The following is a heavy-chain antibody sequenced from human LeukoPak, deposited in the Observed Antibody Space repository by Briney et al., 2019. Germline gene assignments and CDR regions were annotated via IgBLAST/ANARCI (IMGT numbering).Heavy chain of an antibody. V-gene: IGHV3-23*01. CDR2: ISGSGGST. D-gene: IGHD3-10*01. J-gene: IGHJ5*02. CDR3: AKVGLLWFGELSWFDP. CDR1: GFTFGSYA. Sequence: GGSLRLSCAASGFTFGSYAMSWVRQAPGKGLEWVSAISGSGGSTYYADSVKGRFTISRDNSKNTLYLQMNSLRAEDTAVYYCAKVGLLWFGELSWFDPWGQGTLVTVSS.